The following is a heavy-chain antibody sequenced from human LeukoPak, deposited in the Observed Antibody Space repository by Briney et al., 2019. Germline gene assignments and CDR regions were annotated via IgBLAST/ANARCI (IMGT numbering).Heavy chain of an antibody. Sequence: SETLSLTCAVYGGSFSGYYWSWIRQPPGKGLEWIGEVNHSGSTNYNPSLKSRVTISVDTSKNQFSLKLISMSATDAAVYYCARRRNGERLVVVTIRYYFDYRGQATMATLSS. V-gene: IGHV4-34*01. CDR1: GGSFSGYY. J-gene: IGHJ4*02. D-gene: IGHD3-22*01. CDR2: VNHSGST. CDR3: ARRRNGERLVVVTIRYYFDY.